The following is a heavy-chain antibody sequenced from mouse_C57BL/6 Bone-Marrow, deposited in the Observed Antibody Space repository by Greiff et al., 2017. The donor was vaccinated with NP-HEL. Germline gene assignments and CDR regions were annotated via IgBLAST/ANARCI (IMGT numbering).Heavy chain of an antibody. Sequence: QVQLQQSGAELVKPGASVKLSCKASGYTFTSYWMQWVKQRPGQGLEWIGEIDPSDSYTNYNQKFKGKATLTVDTSSSTAYMQLSSLTSEDSAVYYCARWLGRRAWFAYWGQGTLVTVSA. CDR3: ARWLGRRAWFAY. V-gene: IGHV1-50*01. D-gene: IGHD4-1*01. J-gene: IGHJ3*01. CDR1: GYTFTSYW. CDR2: IDPSDSYT.